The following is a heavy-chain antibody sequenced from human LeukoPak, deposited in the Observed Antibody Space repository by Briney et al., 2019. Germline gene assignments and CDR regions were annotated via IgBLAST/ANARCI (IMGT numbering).Heavy chain of an antibody. V-gene: IGHV4-4*07. D-gene: IGHD3-10*01. Sequence: SETLSLTCTVSGGSISSYYWSWIRQPAGKGLEWIWRIFTSGRTNYNPSLKSRVTMSVDTSKSQFSLKLSSVTAADTAVYYCAGTYYYGSGKPFWFDPWGQGTLVTVSS. CDR1: GGSISSYY. CDR2: IFTSGRT. CDR3: AGTYYYGSGKPFWFDP. J-gene: IGHJ5*02.